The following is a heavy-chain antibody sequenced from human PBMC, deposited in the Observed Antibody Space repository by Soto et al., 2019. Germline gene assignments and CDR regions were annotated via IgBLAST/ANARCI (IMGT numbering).Heavy chain of an antibody. V-gene: IGHV1-18*04. CDR3: PREPPPVLRSWERAPSPCGMEV. D-gene: IGHD3-3*01. J-gene: IGHJ6*02. CDR2: ISAYNGNT. Sequence: ATVKVSCRASGYTFTSYGISWVRQAPGQGLERMGWISAYNGNTNYAQKLQGRVTMTTDTSTSTAYMELRSLRSDDTAVFYRPREPPPVLRSWERAPSPCGMEVSGQGPT. CDR1: GYTFTSYG.